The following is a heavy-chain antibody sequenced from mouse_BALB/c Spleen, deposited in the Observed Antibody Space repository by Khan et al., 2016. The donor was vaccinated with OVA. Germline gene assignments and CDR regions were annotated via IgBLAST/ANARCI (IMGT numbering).Heavy chain of an antibody. CDR3: ARTHER. CDR2: INPSSGYT. V-gene: IGHV1-4*01. J-gene: IGHJ2*01. CDR1: GYTFTRYT. Sequence: QVRLQQSGAELARPGASVKMSCKASGYTFTRYTMHWVKQRPGQGLEWIGYINPSSGYTKYNQKFKDKATLTADKSSITAYMQLSSLTSEDSAVYYCARTHERWGQGTTLTVSS.